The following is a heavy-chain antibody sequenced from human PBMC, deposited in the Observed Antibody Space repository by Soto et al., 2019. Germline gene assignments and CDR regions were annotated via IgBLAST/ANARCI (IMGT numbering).Heavy chain of an antibody. CDR2: IYHSGST. J-gene: IGHJ5*02. V-gene: IGHV4-4*02. Sequence: QVQLQESGTGLVKPSGTLSLTCAVSGGSISSSNWWSWVRQPPGKGLEWIGEIYHSGSTNYNPSLKSRVTISVAKSQNHFSLKLSSVTAADPAVYYCARVCTTVTNWFDPWGQGTLVTVSS. CDR1: GGSISSSNW. D-gene: IGHD4-17*01. CDR3: ARVCTTVTNWFDP.